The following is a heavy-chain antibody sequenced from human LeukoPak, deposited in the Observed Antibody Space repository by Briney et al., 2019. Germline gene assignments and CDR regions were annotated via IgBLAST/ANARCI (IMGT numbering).Heavy chain of an antibody. J-gene: IGHJ4*02. CDR1: GGSISSGGYY. CDR2: IYYSGST. D-gene: IGHD5-18*01. CDR3: ARAHSMVIRLDY. V-gene: IGHV4-31*03. Sequence: SETLSLTCTVSGGSISSGGYYWRWIRQHPGKGLEWIGYIYYSGSTCYNPSLKSRVTISVDTSKNQFSLKLSSVTAADTAVYYCARAHSMVIRLDYWGQGTLVTVSS.